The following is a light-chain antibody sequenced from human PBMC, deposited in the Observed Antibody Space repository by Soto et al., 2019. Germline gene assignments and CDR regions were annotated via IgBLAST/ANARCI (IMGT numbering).Light chain of an antibody. CDR3: SSYTSSSTRLYV. J-gene: IGLJ1*01. Sequence: QSALTQPASVSGSPGQSITISCTGTSSDVGGYNYVSWYQQHPGKAPKLMIYDVSNRPSGVSNRFSGSKSGNTASLTISGLQAEDEADYYCSSYTSSSTRLYVFGTGTKLTGL. CDR2: DVS. CDR1: SSDVGGYNY. V-gene: IGLV2-14*01.